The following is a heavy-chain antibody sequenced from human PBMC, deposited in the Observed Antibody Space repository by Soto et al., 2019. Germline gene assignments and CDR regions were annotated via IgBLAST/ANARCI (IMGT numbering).Heavy chain of an antibody. V-gene: IGHV4-31*03. CDR1: GGSISSGGYY. D-gene: IGHD6-19*01. CDR3: ARDSGGYLFDY. J-gene: IGHJ4*02. CDR2: IYYSGST. Sequence: SETLSLTCSVSGGSISSGGYYWSWIRQHPGKGLEWIGYIYYSGSTYYNPSLKSRVTISVDTSKNQFSLKLSSVTAADTAVYYCARDSGGYLFDYWGQGTLVTVSS.